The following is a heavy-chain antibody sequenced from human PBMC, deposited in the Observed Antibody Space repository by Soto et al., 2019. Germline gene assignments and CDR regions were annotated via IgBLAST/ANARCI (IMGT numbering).Heavy chain of an antibody. D-gene: IGHD5-12*01. V-gene: IGHV1-69*13. CDR2: IIPIFGTA. Sequence: ASVKVSCKASGGTFSSYAISWVRQAPGQGLEWMGGIIPIFGTANYAQKFQGRVTITADESTSTAYMELSSLRSEDTAVYYCARAIVAPPQEYYFDYWGQGTLVTVSS. J-gene: IGHJ4*02. CDR1: GGTFSSYA. CDR3: ARAIVAPPQEYYFDY.